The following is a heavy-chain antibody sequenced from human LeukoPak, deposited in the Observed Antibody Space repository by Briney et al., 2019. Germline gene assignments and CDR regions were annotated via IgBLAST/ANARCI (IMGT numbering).Heavy chain of an antibody. V-gene: IGHV3-30*18. J-gene: IGHJ3*02. D-gene: IGHD1-1*01. Sequence: GGSLRLSCAASGFTFSSYGMHWVRQAPGKGLEWVAVISYDGSNKYYADSVKGRFTISRDNSKNTLYLQMNSLRAEDTAVYYCAKAKNAGRLSPSAFDIWGQGTMVTVSS. CDR1: GFTFSSYG. CDR2: ISYDGSNK. CDR3: AKAKNAGRLSPSAFDI.